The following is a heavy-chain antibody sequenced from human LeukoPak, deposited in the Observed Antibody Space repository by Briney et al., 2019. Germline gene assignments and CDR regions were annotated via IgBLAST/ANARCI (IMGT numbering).Heavy chain of an antibody. V-gene: IGHV4-4*02. Sequence: KPSGTLSLTCAVSGGSISSSNWWSWVRQPPGKGLEWIGEINHSGSTNYNPSLKSRVTISVDTSKNQFPLKLSSVTAADTAVYYCARAGLSYSSSLEFDYWGQGTLVTVSS. CDR2: INHSGST. CDR1: GGSISSSNW. CDR3: ARAGLSYSSSLEFDY. D-gene: IGHD6-6*01. J-gene: IGHJ4*02.